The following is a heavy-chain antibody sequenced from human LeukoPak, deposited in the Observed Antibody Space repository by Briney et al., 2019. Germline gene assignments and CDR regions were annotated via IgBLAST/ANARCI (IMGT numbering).Heavy chain of an antibody. Sequence: SETLSLTCAVYGGSFSNYYWSWIRQPPGKGLEWIGEINHSGSTNYNPSLKSRVTISVDTSKNQFSLKLSSVTAADTAVYYCARDQGGATDYWGQGTLVTVSS. V-gene: IGHV4-34*01. CDR3: ARDQGGATDY. J-gene: IGHJ4*02. CDR1: GGSFSNYY. D-gene: IGHD1-26*01. CDR2: INHSGST.